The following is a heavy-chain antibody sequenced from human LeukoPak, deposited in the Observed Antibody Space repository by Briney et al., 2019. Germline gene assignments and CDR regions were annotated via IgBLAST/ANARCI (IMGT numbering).Heavy chain of an antibody. D-gene: IGHD5-18*01. V-gene: IGHV1-69*04. CDR2: IIPILGLT. Sequence: SVKVSCKASGGTFNNYAFNWVRQAPGQGLEWMGRIIPILGLTNYPQKFQGRVTITADKSASTAYMELSSLTSQDTAVYYCARTKDGYSYGHLHYWGQGTLVTASS. J-gene: IGHJ4*02. CDR3: ARTKDGYSYGHLHY. CDR1: GGTFNNYA.